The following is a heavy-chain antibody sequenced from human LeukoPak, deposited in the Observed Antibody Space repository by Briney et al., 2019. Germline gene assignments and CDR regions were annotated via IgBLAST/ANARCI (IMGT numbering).Heavy chain of an antibody. J-gene: IGHJ6*02. V-gene: IGHV4-59*01. CDR3: ARVTTAGGYGTYYYYGMDV. CDR1: GGSISSYY. CDR2: IYYSGST. D-gene: IGHD1-26*01. Sequence: SETLTITCTVSGGSISSYYWSWIRQPPGKGLEWIGYIYYSGSTNYNPSLKSRVTISVDTSKNQFSLKLGSVTAADTAVYYCARVTTAGGYGTYYYYGMDVWGQGTTVTVSS.